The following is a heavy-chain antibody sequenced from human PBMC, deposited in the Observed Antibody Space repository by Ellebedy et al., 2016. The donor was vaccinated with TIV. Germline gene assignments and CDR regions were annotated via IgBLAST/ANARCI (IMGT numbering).Heavy chain of an antibody. Sequence: GESLKISCAASGFTFSSYSMNWVRQAPGKGLEWVSSISSSSSYIYYADSVKGRFTISRDNAKNSLYLQMNSLRAEDTAVYYCASGVVPAALDWFDPWGQGTLVTVSS. V-gene: IGHV3-21*01. CDR2: ISSSSSYI. CDR1: GFTFSSYS. J-gene: IGHJ5*02. CDR3: ASGVVPAALDWFDP. D-gene: IGHD2-2*01.